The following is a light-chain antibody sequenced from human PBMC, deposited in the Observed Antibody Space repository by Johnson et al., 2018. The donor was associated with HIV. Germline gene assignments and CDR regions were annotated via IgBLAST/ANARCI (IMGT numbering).Light chain of an antibody. V-gene: IGLV1-51*02. J-gene: IGLJ1*01. CDR2: END. CDR3: GTWDNSLSAFV. CDR1: SSNIGNNY. Sequence: QSVLTQPPSVSAAPGQKVTISCSGSSSNIGNNYVSWYRHLPGTAPKLLIYENDKRPSGIPDRFSGSKSGTSATLGITGLQTGDEAEYYCGTWDNSLSAFVFGSGTKVAVL.